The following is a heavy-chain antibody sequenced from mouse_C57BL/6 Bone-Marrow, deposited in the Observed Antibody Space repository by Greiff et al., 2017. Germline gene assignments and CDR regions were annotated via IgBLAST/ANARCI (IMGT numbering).Heavy chain of an antibody. J-gene: IGHJ3*01. CDR2: IRNKANGYTT. D-gene: IGHD2-1*01. CDR3: ARPHYGNYPSGFAY. CDR1: GFTFTDYY. V-gene: IGHV7-3*01. Sequence: EVMLVESGGGLVQPGGSLSLSCAASGFTFTDYYMSWVRQPPGKALEWLGFIRNKANGYTTEYSASVKGRFTISRDNSQSILYLQMNALRAEDSATYYCARPHYGNYPSGFAYWGQGTLVTVSA.